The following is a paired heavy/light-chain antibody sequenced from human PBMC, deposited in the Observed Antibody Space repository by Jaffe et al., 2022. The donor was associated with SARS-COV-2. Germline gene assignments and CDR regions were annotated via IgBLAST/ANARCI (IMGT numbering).Light chain of an antibody. Sequence: DIQMTQSPSSLSASVGDRVTITCRASQSISTYLHWYQQKPGKAPKLLIYAASSLQSGVPSRFSGSGSGTDFTLTISSLQPEDFATYYCQQSYTTPFTFGPGTEVDIK. V-gene: IGKV1-39*01. CDR3: QQSYTTPFT. CDR2: AAS. J-gene: IGKJ3*01. CDR1: QSISTY.
Heavy chain of an antibody. J-gene: IGHJ3*02. V-gene: IGHV4-59*08. CDR3: ARPRRDGYTHDAFDI. D-gene: IGHD5-12*01. CDR2: IYYSGSS. CDR1: GGSISSYY. Sequence: QVQLQESGPGLVKPSETLSLTCTVSGGSISSYYWSWIRQPPGKGLEWIAYIYYSGSSSSNPSLRSRVTISVDTSENQVSLNLTSVTAADTAVYYCARPRRDGYTHDAFDIWGQGTMVTVSS.